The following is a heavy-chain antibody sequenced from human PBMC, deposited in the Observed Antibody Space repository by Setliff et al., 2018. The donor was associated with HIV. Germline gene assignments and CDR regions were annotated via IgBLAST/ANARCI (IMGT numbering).Heavy chain of an antibody. V-gene: IGHV4-59*01. Sequence: PSETLSLTCNVSGGSISTYYWSWIRQPPGKGLEWIGSIYFTGSSDNNPSLKSRVTLSVDTSKHQFSLKLSSVTAADTAVYYCARVQMAYAAFDVWGQGTMVTVSS. CDR1: GGSISTYY. CDR2: IYFTGSS. CDR3: ARVQMAYAAFDV. D-gene: IGHD4-17*01. J-gene: IGHJ3*01.